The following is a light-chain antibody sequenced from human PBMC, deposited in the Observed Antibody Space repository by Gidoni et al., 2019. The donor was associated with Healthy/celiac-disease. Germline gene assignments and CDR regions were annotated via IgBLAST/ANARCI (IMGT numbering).Light chain of an antibody. CDR2: DAS. Sequence: EIVLTQSPATLSLSPGEIATLSCSASQSVSSYLAWYQQKPGQAPRLLISDASNRATGIPARFSGSGAGTDFTLTISSLESEDFAVYCCQQRSNWPMCSFGQGTKLEIK. J-gene: IGKJ2*04. CDR1: QSVSSY. V-gene: IGKV3-11*01. CDR3: QQRSNWPMCS.